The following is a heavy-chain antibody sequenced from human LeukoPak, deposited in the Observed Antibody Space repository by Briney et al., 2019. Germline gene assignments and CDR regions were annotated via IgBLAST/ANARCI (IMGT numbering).Heavy chain of an antibody. CDR2: ISYDGSNK. V-gene: IGHV3-30*04. CDR3: TKDPNGDYIGAFDP. Sequence: GGSLRLSCAASGFTFSSYAMHWVRQAPGKGLEWVAVISYDGSNKYHADSVKGRFTISRDNAKNTLYLQMNSLRADDTAIYYCTKDPNGDYIGAFDPLGQGTLVTVSS. CDR1: GFTFSSYA. D-gene: IGHD4-17*01. J-gene: IGHJ5*02.